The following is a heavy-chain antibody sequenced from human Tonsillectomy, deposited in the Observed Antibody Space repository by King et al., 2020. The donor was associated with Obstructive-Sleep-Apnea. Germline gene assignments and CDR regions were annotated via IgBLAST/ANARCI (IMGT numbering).Heavy chain of an antibody. CDR1: GFTFSSSA. Sequence: VQLVESGGGVVQPGRSLRLSCAASGFTFSSSAMHWVRQAPGKGLEWGAIISYEGINKNYADSVKGRFTISRDNSKNTLYLEMNSLRAEDTAVYYCARDLKDYYGSGSYWGQGTLVTVSS. CDR3: ARDLKDYYGSGSY. J-gene: IGHJ4*02. CDR2: ISYEGINK. V-gene: IGHV3-30*04. D-gene: IGHD3-10*01.